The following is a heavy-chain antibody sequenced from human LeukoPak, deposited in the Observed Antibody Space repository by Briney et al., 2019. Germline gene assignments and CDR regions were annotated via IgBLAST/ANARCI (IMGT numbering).Heavy chain of an antibody. CDR1: GFTFSGYA. CDR3: AKADYSNYVVFYFDY. Sequence: GGSLRLSCAASGFTFSGYAMSWVGRAPGKGLEWVSAISGSGGSTYYADSVKGRFTISRDNSKNTLYLQMNSLRAEDTAVYYCAKADYSNYVVFYFDYWGQGTLVTVSS. V-gene: IGHV3-23*01. D-gene: IGHD4-11*01. CDR2: ISGSGGST. J-gene: IGHJ4*02.